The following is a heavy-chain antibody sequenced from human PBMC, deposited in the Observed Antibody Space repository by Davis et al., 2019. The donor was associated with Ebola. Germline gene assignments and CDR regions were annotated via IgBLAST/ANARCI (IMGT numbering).Heavy chain of an antibody. Sequence: ASVKVSCKASGYTFTSYGITWVRQAPGQGLEWMGWINPHNGNTNYAQNVQGRVTMTRDTSISTAYMELSRLTSDDTAVYFCARGGLSMMVVPRDYYYGMDVWGQGTTVTVSS. CDR3: ARGGLSMMVVPRDYYYGMDV. D-gene: IGHD2-21*01. CDR1: GYTFTSYG. CDR2: INPHNGNT. V-gene: IGHV1-18*04. J-gene: IGHJ6*02.